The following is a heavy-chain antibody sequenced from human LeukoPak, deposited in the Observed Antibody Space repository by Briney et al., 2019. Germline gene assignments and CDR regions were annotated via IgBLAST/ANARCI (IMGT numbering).Heavy chain of an antibody. CDR2: IIPIFGTA. J-gene: IGHJ6*03. Sequence: ASVKVSCKASGGTFSSNAVSWVRQAPGQGLEWMGGIIPIFGTANYAQKFQGRVTITTDESTSTAYMELSSLRSEDTAVYYCVRGEVLRFLEWYYYYMDVWGKGTTVTVSS. V-gene: IGHV1-69*05. CDR3: VRGEVLRFLEWYYYYMDV. CDR1: GGTFSSNA. D-gene: IGHD3-3*01.